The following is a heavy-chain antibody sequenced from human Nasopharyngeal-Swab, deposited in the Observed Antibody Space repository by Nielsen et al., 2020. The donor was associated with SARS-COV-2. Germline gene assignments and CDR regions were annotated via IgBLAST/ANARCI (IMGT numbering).Heavy chain of an antibody. V-gene: IGHV3-30*18. Sequence: GGSLRLSCAASGFTFSSYGMHWVRQAPGKGLEWVAVISYDGSNKYYADSVKGRFTISRDNSKNTLYLQMNSLRAEDTAVYYCAKDSWDIVVVVAVPYYYYYMDVWGKGTTVTVSS. J-gene: IGHJ6*03. CDR1: GFTFSSYG. CDR2: ISYDGSNK. D-gene: IGHD2-15*01. CDR3: AKDSWDIVVVVAVPYYYYYMDV.